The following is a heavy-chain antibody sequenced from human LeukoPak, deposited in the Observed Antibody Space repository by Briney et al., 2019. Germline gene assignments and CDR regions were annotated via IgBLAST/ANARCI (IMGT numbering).Heavy chain of an antibody. CDR1: GYTFTSYD. CDR2: ISAYNGNT. D-gene: IGHD6-13*01. J-gene: IGHJ6*03. Sequence: GASVKVSCKASGYTFTSYDINWVRQATGQGLEWMGWISAYNGNTNYAQKLQGRVTMTTDTSTSTAYMELRSLRSDDTAVYYCAREFEISAGDYYYYMDVWGKGTTVTVSS. V-gene: IGHV1-18*01. CDR3: AREFEISAGDYYYYMDV.